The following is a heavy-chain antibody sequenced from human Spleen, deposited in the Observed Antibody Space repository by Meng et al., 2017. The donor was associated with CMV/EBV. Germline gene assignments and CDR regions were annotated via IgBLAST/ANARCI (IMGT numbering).Heavy chain of an antibody. Sequence: SETLSLTCTVTGDSINSYYWSWVRQSPGKGLEWIGYIYYSGSTNYNPSLRSRVTISLDTSTNQFSLRLRSVTAADTAVFYCARSSATGAYYYGMDVWGQGTTVTVSS. D-gene: IGHD1-1*01. CDR3: ARSSATGAYYYGMDV. CDR1: GDSINSYY. CDR2: IYYSGST. V-gene: IGHV4-59*01. J-gene: IGHJ6*02.